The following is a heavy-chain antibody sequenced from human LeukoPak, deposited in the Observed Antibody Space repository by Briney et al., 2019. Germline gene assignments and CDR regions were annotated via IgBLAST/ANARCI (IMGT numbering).Heavy chain of an antibody. J-gene: IGHJ5*02. D-gene: IGHD1-1*01. CDR1: GFTFRDYA. CDR3: ARIWSARDWFDP. Sequence: GGSLRLSCAASGFTFRDYAMTWIRQAPGKGLEWISYIKKRSAATYYADSVTGRFVISRDDAKHFLYLDLTNLRAEDTATYFCARIWSARDWFDPWGQGT. CDR2: IKKRSAAT. V-gene: IGHV3-11*01.